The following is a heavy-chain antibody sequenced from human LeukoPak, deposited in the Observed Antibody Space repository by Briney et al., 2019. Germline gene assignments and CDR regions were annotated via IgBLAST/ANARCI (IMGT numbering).Heavy chain of an antibody. CDR1: GGSISSSFYY. J-gene: IGHJ4*02. CDR3: ATAYCGGDCYWGGY. CDR2: IYYTGST. D-gene: IGHD2-21*02. V-gene: IGHV4-39*01. Sequence: PSETLSLACTVSGGSISSSFYYWGWIRQPPGKGLEWIGSIYYTGSTYYNPSLKSRVTISVDTSKNQFSLKLTSVTAADTAVYYCATAYCGGDCYWGGYWGQGTLVTVSS.